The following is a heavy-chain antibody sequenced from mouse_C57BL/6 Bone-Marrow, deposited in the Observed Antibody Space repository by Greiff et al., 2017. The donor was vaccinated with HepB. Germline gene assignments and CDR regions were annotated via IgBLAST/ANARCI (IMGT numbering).Heavy chain of an antibody. CDR1: GYTFTDYY. Sequence: VQLQQSGAELVRPGASVKLSCKASGYTFTDYYINWVKQRPGQGLEWIARIYPGSGNTYYNEKFKGKATLTAEKSSSTAYMQLSSLTSEDSAVYFCAHYYGSSFHWYFDVWGTGTTVTVSS. CDR3: AHYYGSSFHWYFDV. D-gene: IGHD1-1*01. V-gene: IGHV1-76*01. J-gene: IGHJ1*03. CDR2: IYPGSGNT.